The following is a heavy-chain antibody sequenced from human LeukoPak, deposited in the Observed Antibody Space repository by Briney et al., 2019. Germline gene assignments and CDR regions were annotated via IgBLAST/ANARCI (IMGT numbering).Heavy chain of an antibody. CDR2: INPSGGST. Sequence: ASVKVSCKASGYTFTSYYMHWVRQAPGPGLEWMGIINPSGGSTSYAQKFQGRVTMTRDTSTSTVYMVLSSLRSEATAVYYCAREPDSSGSARVVSGVNADYWGQGTLVTVSS. CDR3: AREPDSSGSARVVSGVNADY. V-gene: IGHV1-46*01. J-gene: IGHJ4*02. D-gene: IGHD3-22*01. CDR1: GYTFTSYY.